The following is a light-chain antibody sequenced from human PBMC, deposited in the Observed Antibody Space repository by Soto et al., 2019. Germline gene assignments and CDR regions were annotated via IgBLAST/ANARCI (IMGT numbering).Light chain of an antibody. Sequence: QSALTQPASVSGSPGQSITISCTGTYSDIGAYNFVSWYQHHPGKAPKLIIYEVNNRPSGVSNRFSGSKSGNTASLSISDLQAEDEADYYCSSYTSVSIVVVFGGGTKVPS. CDR1: YSDIGAYNF. J-gene: IGLJ2*01. CDR3: SSYTSVSIVVV. V-gene: IGLV2-14*01. CDR2: EVN.